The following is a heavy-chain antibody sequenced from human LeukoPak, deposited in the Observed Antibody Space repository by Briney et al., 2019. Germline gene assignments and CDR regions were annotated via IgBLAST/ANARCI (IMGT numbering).Heavy chain of an antibody. CDR3: AQSYSSGWYRPRNFDY. V-gene: IGHV3-30*18. Sequence: GGSLRLSCAASGFTFSSYWMYWVRQTPGEGLVWVAFISSDGNYKYYADSVKGRFSISRDNSKNTLYLQMNSLRADDTAVYYCAQSYSSGWYRPRNFDYWGQGTLVTVSS. CDR1: GFTFSSYW. D-gene: IGHD6-19*01. CDR2: ISSDGNYK. J-gene: IGHJ4*02.